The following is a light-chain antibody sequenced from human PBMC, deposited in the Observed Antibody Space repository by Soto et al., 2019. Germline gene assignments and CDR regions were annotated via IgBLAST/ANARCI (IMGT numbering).Light chain of an antibody. CDR2: DTS. V-gene: IGKV3-15*01. Sequence: EIVLTQSPGTLSLSPGERATLSCRASQTVSSRFLAWYQQKPGQAPRLLIYDTSTRAPGISARFSGSGSGTEFTLTIIILHSEDSAVYHCQDYLQWPPGIFGQGTTVDMK. J-gene: IGKJ1*01. CDR1: QTVSSRF. CDR3: QDYLQWPPGI.